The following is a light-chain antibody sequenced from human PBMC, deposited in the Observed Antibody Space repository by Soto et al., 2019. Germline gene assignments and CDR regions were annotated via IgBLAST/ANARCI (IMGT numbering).Light chain of an antibody. CDR2: EVS. Sequence: QSALTQPASVSGSPGQSITISCTGTSSDVGAYNYVSWYQQHPGKAPKIIIYEVSNRPSGVSHRFSGSKSGNTASLTISGLQAEDEADYYCSSYTPSNPLCVFGTGTKLTVL. J-gene: IGLJ1*01. CDR3: SSYTPSNPLCV. CDR1: SSDVGAYNY. V-gene: IGLV2-14*01.